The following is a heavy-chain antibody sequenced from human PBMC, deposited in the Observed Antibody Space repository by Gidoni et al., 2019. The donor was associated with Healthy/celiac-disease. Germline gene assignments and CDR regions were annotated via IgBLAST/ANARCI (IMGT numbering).Heavy chain of an antibody. CDR3: AREVYSSSWKNWYFDL. J-gene: IGHJ2*01. V-gene: IGHV3-53*02. Sequence: EVQLVETGGGLIKPGGSLRLSCAASGFTVRSNYMSWVRQAPGKGLEWVSVIYSGGSTYYADSVKCRFTISRDNSKNTLYLQMNSLRAEDTAAYYCAREVYSSSWKNWYFDLWGRGTLVTVSS. CDR1: GFTVRSNY. D-gene: IGHD6-13*01. CDR2: IYSGGST.